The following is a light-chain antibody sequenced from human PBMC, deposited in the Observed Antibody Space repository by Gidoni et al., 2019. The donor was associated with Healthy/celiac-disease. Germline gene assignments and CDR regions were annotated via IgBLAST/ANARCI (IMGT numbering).Light chain of an antibody. Sequence: EIVLTQSPATLSLSPGESATLSCRASQSVSSYLAWYQQKPGQAPRLLIYDASNRATGIPARFSGSGSGTDFTLTISSLEPEDFAVYYCQQSSNWPRTFGQGTKVEIK. V-gene: IGKV3-11*01. CDR3: QQSSNWPRT. CDR2: DAS. CDR1: QSVSSY. J-gene: IGKJ1*01.